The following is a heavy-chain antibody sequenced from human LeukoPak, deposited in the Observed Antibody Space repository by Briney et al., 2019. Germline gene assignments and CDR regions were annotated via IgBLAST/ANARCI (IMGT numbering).Heavy chain of an antibody. V-gene: IGHV4-39*07. CDR2: IYYSGST. CDR3: ARERAVTTYYYFDY. Sequence: SETLSLTCTVSGGSISSSGYYWGWIRQPPGKGLEWIGSIYYSGSTYYNPSLKSRVTISVDTSKNQFSLKLSSVTAADTAVYYCARERAVTTYYYFDYWGQGTLVTVSS. J-gene: IGHJ4*02. D-gene: IGHD4-17*01. CDR1: GGSISSSGYY.